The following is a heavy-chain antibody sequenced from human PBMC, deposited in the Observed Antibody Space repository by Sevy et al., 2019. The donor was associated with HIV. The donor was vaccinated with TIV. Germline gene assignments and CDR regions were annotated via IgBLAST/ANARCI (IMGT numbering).Heavy chain of an antibody. CDR1: GFTFSSYA. CDR2: ISYDGSNK. J-gene: IGHJ4*02. Sequence: GGSLRLSCAASGFTFSSYAMHWVRQAPGKGLEWVAVISYDGSNKYYADSVKGRFTISRDNSKNTLYLQMNSLRAEDTAVYYCARGRAVYGDYKDYWGQGTLVTVSS. V-gene: IGHV3-30*04. CDR3: ARGRAVYGDYKDY. D-gene: IGHD4-17*01.